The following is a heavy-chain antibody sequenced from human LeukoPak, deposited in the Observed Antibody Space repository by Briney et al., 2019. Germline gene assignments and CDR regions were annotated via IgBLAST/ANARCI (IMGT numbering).Heavy chain of an antibody. CDR2: VNHSGST. Sequence: SETLSLTCAVYGGSFSGYYWSWIRQPPGKGLEWIGEVNHSGSTNYNPSLKSRVTISVDTSNNQFSLKLSSVTAADTAVYFCAMSTVTTRGYFDFWGQGILVTVSS. CDR1: GGSFSGYY. CDR3: AMSTVTTRGYFDF. J-gene: IGHJ4*02. V-gene: IGHV4-34*01. D-gene: IGHD4-17*01.